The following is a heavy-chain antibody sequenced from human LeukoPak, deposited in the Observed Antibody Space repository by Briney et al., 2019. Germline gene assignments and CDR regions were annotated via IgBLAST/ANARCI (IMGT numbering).Heavy chain of an antibody. J-gene: IGHJ3*02. CDR3: ARVALPVGEAFDI. CDR2: SYHRWSC. CDR1: AGSISSACYS. Sequence: SQTLSLTCAVSAGSISSACYSWTWIRETPGKGLEWMGYSYHRWSCYYNPSLKSRVPISVDRSKNQFSLKLSSVTAADTAVYYCARVALPVGEAFDIWGQGTMVTVSS. D-gene: IGHD3-16*01. V-gene: IGHV4-30-2*01.